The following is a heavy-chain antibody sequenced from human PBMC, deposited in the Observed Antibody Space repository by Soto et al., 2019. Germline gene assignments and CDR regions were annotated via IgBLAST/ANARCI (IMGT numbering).Heavy chain of an antibody. CDR3: PTKMSHQWELVKLKGDY. Sequence: QVQLVESGGGVVQPGRSLRLSCAASGFSFSTNAMHWVRQPPGKGLEWVAVISYDGNNKYYADSVKGRFTISRDNSKDSLYLQMNSLRAEDTAVYYCPTKMSHQWELVKLKGDYWGQGTLVSVSS. V-gene: IGHV3-30-3*01. J-gene: IGHJ4*02. CDR2: ISYDGNNK. CDR1: GFSFSTNA. D-gene: IGHD1-26*01.